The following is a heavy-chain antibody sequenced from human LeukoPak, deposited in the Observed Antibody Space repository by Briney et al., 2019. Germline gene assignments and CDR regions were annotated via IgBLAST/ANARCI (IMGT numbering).Heavy chain of an antibody. Sequence: GGSLRLSCAASGFTFADTWMHWVRQAPGKGLVWVSLINNDGSATNYADSVKGRFTISRDNAKNTVYLQMNSLRAEDTAVYYCAIGGTYGSGSWGQGTLVTVSS. J-gene: IGHJ4*02. CDR3: AIGGTYGSGS. D-gene: IGHD3-10*01. CDR1: GFTFADTW. V-gene: IGHV3-74*01. CDR2: INNDGSAT.